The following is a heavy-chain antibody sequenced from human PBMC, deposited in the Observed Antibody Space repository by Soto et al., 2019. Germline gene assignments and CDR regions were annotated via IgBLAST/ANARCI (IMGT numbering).Heavy chain of an antibody. V-gene: IGHV3-23*01. D-gene: IGHD1-26*01. CDR1: GFSFRSYA. J-gene: IGHJ4*02. CDR3: ADGGRYPYY. Sequence: GGSLRLSCAATGFSFRSYAMGWVRQAPGKGLNWVSSISAGGDGTYYADSVKGRFTISRDNSKNTMYLQMTSLRADDTAVYYCADGGRYPYYWGPGTLVTVSS. CDR2: ISAGGDGT.